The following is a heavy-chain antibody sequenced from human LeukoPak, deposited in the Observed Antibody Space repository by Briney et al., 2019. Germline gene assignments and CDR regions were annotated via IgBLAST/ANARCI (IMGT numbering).Heavy chain of an antibody. V-gene: IGHV3-48*04. CDR3: ARDRNRGVDY. Sequence: GGSLRLSCAASGFTFSSYSMNWVRQAPGKGLEWVSYISSSSSTIYYADSVKGRFTISRDNAKNSLYLQMNSLRAEDTAVYYCARDRNRGVDYWGQGTLVTVSS. D-gene: IGHD3-16*01. CDR1: GFTFSSYS. CDR2: ISSSSSTI. J-gene: IGHJ4*02.